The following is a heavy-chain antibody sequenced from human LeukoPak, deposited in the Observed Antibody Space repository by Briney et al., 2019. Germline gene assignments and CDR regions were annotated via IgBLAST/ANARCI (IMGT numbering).Heavy chain of an antibody. CDR2: INHSGST. D-gene: IGHD6-19*01. CDR3: ARGIRYSSGRGPGGYYYYGMDV. Sequence: SETLSLTCAVYGGSFSGYYWSWIRQPPGKGLEWIGEINHSGSTNYNPSLKSRVTISVDTSKNQFSLKLSSVTAADTAVYYCARGIRYSSGRGPGGYYYYGMDVWGQGTTVTVS. V-gene: IGHV4-34*01. CDR1: GGSFSGYY. J-gene: IGHJ6*02.